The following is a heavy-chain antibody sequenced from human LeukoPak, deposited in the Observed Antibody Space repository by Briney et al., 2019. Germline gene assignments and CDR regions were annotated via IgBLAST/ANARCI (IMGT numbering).Heavy chain of an antibody. CDR2: IKQDGSEK. Sequence: PGGSLRLSCAASKFTFSSYWMSWVRQAPGKGLEWVANIKQDGSEKYYVDSVKGRFTISRDNAKNSLYLQMNSLRGEDTAVYYCARDGYTTVVPASYMDVWGKGTTVTVSS. V-gene: IGHV3-7*01. J-gene: IGHJ6*03. CDR3: ARDGYTTVVPASYMDV. D-gene: IGHD2-2*01. CDR1: KFTFSSYW.